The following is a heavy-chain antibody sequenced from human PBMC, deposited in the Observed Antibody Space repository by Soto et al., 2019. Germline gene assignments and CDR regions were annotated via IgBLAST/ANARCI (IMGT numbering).Heavy chain of an antibody. Sequence: QVQLVQSGAEVKKPGASVKVSCKASGYTFTSYGISWVRQAPGQGLEWMGWISAYNGNTNYAQKLQGSVTMTTDTTPSTAYLELRSVRSEDAAVYYCARDRGGGYQRRWGRGPVVTVSS. CDR2: ISAYNGNT. D-gene: IGHD1-26*01. J-gene: IGHJ4*02. V-gene: IGHV1-18*04. CDR3: ARDRGGGYQRR. CDR1: GYTFTSYG.